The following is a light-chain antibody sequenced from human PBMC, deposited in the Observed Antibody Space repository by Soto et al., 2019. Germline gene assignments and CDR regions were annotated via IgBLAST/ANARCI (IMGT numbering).Light chain of an antibody. CDR2: DAS. Sequence: SLFTLSAYEGDRVTITCRASQSISSWLAWYPQKPGKAPKVLIYDASNLDSGVPSRFSGSGSGTEFTLTISSLQPDDSATYRCLQYSSFWTFSQGTKVDVK. V-gene: IGKV1-5*01. CDR1: QSISSW. CDR3: LQYSSFWT. J-gene: IGKJ1*01.